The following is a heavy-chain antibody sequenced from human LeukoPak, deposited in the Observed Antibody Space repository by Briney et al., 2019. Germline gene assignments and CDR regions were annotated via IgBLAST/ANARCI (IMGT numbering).Heavy chain of an antibody. CDR2: IRYDGSNK. J-gene: IGHJ6*03. D-gene: IGHD6-19*01. CDR3: AKGSKAVLFTRDRYMDV. V-gene: IGHV3-30*02. CDR1: GFTFSSYD. Sequence: GGSLRLSCAASGFTFSSYDIHWVRQAPGKGLEWVAFIRYDGSNKYYADSVRGRFTISRDNSKKTLYLQMNGLRAEDTAVYFCAKGSKAVLFTRDRYMDVWGKGTTVTISS.